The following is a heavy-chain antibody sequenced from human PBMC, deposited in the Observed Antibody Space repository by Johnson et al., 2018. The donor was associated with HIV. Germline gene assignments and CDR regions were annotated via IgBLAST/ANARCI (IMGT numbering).Heavy chain of an antibody. D-gene: IGHD6-13*01. J-gene: IGHJ3*02. CDR1: GFTFSSYW. V-gene: IGHV3-66*01. CDR2: LNSGGGT. Sequence: VQLVESGGGLVQPGGSLRLSCAASGFTFSSYWMSWVRQGPGKGLEWVSVLNSGGGTYFADSVTGRFTISRDNSKNTLYLQMNSLRAEDTAVYYCASSRRGQQLVPLAFDIWGQGTMVTVSS. CDR3: ASSRRGQQLVPLAFDI.